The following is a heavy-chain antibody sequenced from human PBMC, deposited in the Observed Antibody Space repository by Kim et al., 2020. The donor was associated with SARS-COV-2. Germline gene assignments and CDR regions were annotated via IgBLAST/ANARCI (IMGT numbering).Heavy chain of an antibody. CDR3: ARDPWGRQSYFDY. V-gene: IGHV3-30*04. CDR1: GFTFSSYA. CDR2: ISYDGSNK. J-gene: IGHJ4*02. D-gene: IGHD7-27*01. Sequence: GGSLRLSCAASGFTFSSYAMHWVRQAPGKGLEWVAVISYDGSNKYYADSVKGRFTISRDNSKNTLYLQMNSLRAEDTAVYYCARDPWGRQSYFDYWGQGTLVTVSS.